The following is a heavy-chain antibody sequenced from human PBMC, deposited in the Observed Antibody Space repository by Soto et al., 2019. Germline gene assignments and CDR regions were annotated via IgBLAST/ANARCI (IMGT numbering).Heavy chain of an antibody. V-gene: IGHV1-69*13. CDR1: GGTFSSYA. D-gene: IGHD3-22*01. CDR2: IIPIFGTA. CDR3: ARNWYYYDSSGPGYYYYGMDV. Sequence: GASVKVSCKASGGTFSSYAISWVRQAPGQGLEWMGGIIPIFGTANYAQKFQGRVTITADESTSTAYMELSSLRSEDTAVYYCARNWYYYDSSGPGYYYYGMDVWGQGTTVTVSS. J-gene: IGHJ6*02.